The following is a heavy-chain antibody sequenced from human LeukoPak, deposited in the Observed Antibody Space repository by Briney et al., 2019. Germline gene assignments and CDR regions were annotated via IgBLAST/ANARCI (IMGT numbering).Heavy chain of an antibody. V-gene: IGHV1-8*01. CDR3: ARAHCSSASCYPKDAFDI. J-gene: IGHJ3*02. CDR1: GYTFTSYD. CDR2: MNPNSANT. Sequence: ASVKVSCKASGYTFTSYDINWVRQATGQGLEWMGWMNPNSANTGYAQKFQGRVSMTRNTSISTAYRELSSLRSEDTAVYYCARAHCSSASCYPKDAFDIWGQGTMDTVSS. D-gene: IGHD2-2*01.